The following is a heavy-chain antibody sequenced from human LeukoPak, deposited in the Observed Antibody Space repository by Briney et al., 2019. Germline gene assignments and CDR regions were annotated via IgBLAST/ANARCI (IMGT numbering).Heavy chain of an antibody. Sequence: GGSLRLSCAASGFSFSNYWMSWVRQAPGKGLEWVANINQDGSEKNYVDSVKGRSTISRDNTKNSLFLQMSSLRAEDMAVYYCAREPQDYWGQGTLVTVSS. CDR3: AREPQDY. CDR2: INQDGSEK. V-gene: IGHV3-7*01. J-gene: IGHJ4*02. CDR1: GFSFSNYW.